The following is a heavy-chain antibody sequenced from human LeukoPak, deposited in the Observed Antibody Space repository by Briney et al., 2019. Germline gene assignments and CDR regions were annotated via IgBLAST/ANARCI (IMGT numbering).Heavy chain of an antibody. J-gene: IGHJ4*02. CDR1: GVSMTSDNYY. CDR3: ARLEDYYGSGPTFDY. Sequence: SQTLSLTCTVSGVSMTSDNYYWSWIRQPAGKGLEWIGRIYSTGSTNYNPSLKSRVTMSVDTFQNQFSLKLSSVTAADTAVYYCARLEDYYGSGPTFDYWGQGTLVTVSS. CDR2: IYSTGST. D-gene: IGHD3-10*01. V-gene: IGHV4-61*02.